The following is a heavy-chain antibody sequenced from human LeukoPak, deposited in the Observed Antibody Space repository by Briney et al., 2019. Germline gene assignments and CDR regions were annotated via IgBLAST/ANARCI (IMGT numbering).Heavy chain of an antibody. CDR1: TFIFSSYA. D-gene: IGHD3-10*01. Sequence: GGSLRLSCATSTFIFSSYAMHWVRQAPGKGLEWVAVISFDGSKDYFADSVKGRFTISRDNSKNTMYLHMNGLRLEDTAVYYCARDSDTFGALDYWGQGTLVTVSS. J-gene: IGHJ4*02. CDR3: ARDSDTFGALDY. CDR2: ISFDGSKD. V-gene: IGHV3-30-3*01.